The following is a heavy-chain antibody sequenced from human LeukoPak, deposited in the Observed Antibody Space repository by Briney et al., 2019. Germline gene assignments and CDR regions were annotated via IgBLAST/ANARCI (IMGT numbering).Heavy chain of an antibody. CDR3: VKDGGRDTAAAYY. CDR1: GFTFDDYA. Sequence: PGRSLRLSCAASGFTFDDYAMHWVRQAPGKGLEWVSGILRNSGSIGCADSVKGRFTISRDDAKNSLYLQMNSLRAEDTALYYCVKDGGRDTAAAYYWGQGTLVSVSS. J-gene: IGHJ4*02. V-gene: IGHV3-9*01. D-gene: IGHD6-13*01. CDR2: ILRNSGSI.